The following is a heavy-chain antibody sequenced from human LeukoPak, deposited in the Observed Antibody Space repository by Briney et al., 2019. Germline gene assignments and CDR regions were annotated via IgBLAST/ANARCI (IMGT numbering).Heavy chain of an antibody. CDR1: GYTFTSYG. CDR2: INPNSGGT. V-gene: IGHV1-2*04. CDR3: ARDRTVYDSDGGAFDI. J-gene: IGHJ3*02. D-gene: IGHD3-22*01. Sequence: ASVKVSCKASGYTFTSYGINWVRQAPGQGLEWMGWINPNSGGTNYAQKFQGWVTMTRDTSISTAYMELSRPRSDDTAVYYCARDRTVYDSDGGAFDIWGQGTMVTVSS.